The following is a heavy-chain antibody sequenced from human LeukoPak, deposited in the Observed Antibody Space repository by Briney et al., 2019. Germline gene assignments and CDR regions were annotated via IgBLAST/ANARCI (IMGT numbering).Heavy chain of an antibody. CDR3: ARIFMTGVTGGRGFFDY. Sequence: PSETLSLTCTVSGGSISSSSYYWGWIRQPPGKGLEWIGSIYYSGSTFYNPSLKSRVTISADTSKNQFSLKLSSVTAADTAVYYCARIFMTGVTGGRGFFDYWGLGTLVTVSS. V-gene: IGHV4-39*07. CDR2: IYYSGST. J-gene: IGHJ4*02. D-gene: IGHD4-17*01. CDR1: GGSISSSSYY.